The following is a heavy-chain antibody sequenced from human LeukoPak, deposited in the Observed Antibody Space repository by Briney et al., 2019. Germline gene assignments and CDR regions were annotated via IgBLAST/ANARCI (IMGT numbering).Heavy chain of an antibody. Sequence: ASVKVSCKASGYTFTGYYMHWARQAPGQGLEWMGWINPNSGDTNYAQNFQGRVTMTRDTSIITAYMELSSLRSDDTAVYYCARSQVHDYWGQGTLVTVSS. V-gene: IGHV1-2*02. J-gene: IGHJ4*02. CDR1: GYTFTGYY. CDR3: ARSQVHDY. CDR2: INPNSGDT.